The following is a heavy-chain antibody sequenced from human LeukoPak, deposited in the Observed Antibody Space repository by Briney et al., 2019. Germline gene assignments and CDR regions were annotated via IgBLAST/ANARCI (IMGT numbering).Heavy chain of an antibody. V-gene: IGHV1-2*02. Sequence: INPDSGGSNSAQKFQGRVTMTRVTSISTAYMELSRLRSDDTAVYYCAPRGVDYGGKRVFDYWGQGTLVTVSS. CDR3: APRGVDYGGKRVFDY. J-gene: IGHJ4*02. CDR2: INPDSGGS. D-gene: IGHD4-23*01.